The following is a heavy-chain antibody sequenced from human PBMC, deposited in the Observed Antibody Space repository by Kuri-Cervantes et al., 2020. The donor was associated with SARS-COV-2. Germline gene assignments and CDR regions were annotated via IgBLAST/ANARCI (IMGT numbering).Heavy chain of an antibody. CDR1: GGSISSGDYY. V-gene: IGHV4-30-4*01. D-gene: IGHD3-16*01. J-gene: IGHJ4*02. CDR3: AREGVRLGAAAPC. CDR2: IYYSGST. Sequence: SETLSLTCTVSGGSISSGDYYWSWIRQPPGKGLEWFGYIYYSGSTYYNPSLKSRVTISVDTSKNQFSLKLSSVTAADTAVYYCAREGVRLGAAAPCRGQGTLVTVSS.